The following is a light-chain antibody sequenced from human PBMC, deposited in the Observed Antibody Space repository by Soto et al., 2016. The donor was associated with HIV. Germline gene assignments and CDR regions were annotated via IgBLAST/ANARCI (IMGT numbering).Light chain of an antibody. CDR3: IQGTHWPQT. Sequence: DIVLTQSPLTLPVTPGEPASISCRSSQSLLHSNGYYYLTWYLQKPGQSPRLLMYLGSTRASWAPDRFSGSGSGTDFTLKISRVEADDIGVYYCIQGTHWPQTFGGGTRLEI. J-gene: IGKJ4*01. V-gene: IGKV2-28*01. CDR1: QSLLHSNGYYY. CDR2: LGS.